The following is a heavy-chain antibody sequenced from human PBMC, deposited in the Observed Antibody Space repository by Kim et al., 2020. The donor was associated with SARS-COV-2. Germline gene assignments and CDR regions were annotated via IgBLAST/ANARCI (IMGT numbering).Heavy chain of an antibody. J-gene: IGHJ2*01. Sequence: ASVKVSCKASGYTFTSYGISWVRQAPGQGLEWMGWISAYNGNTNYAQKLQGRVTMTTDTSTSTAYMELRSLRSDDTAVYYCARRYCSSTSCSYWYFDLWGRGTLVTVSS. CDR2: ISAYNGNT. CDR3: ARRYCSSTSCSYWYFDL. V-gene: IGHV1-18*04. CDR1: GYTFTSYG. D-gene: IGHD2-2*01.